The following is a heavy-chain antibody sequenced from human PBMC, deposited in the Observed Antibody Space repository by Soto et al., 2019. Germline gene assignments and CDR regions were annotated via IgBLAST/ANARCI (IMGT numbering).Heavy chain of an antibody. CDR2: ISFSDGGT. V-gene: IGHV3-23*01. D-gene: IGHD2-15*01. J-gene: IGHJ2*01. CDR3: VKDDRILGRRYFDL. CDR1: GFTFSSYA. Sequence: EEQLLESGGGLIQPGGSLRLACAASGFTFSSYAMTWVRQAPGKGLGWVSSISFSDGGTYYADSVKGRLTISRDNSMNTLFLQMNSLRVEDTAVYYCVKDDRILGRRYFDLWGRGTLVTVSS.